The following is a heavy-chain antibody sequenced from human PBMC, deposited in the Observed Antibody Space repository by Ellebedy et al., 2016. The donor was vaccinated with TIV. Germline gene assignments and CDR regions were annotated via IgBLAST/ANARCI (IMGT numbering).Heavy chain of an antibody. CDR3: GRGIEYSSCE. J-gene: IGHJ4*02. D-gene: IGHD6-19*01. V-gene: IGHV3-48*02. CDR1: GFPFSDYS. CDR2: ITNTGTTI. Sequence: GESLKISCAASGFPFSDYSMNWLRQAPGKGPEWVSYITNTGTTIHYADSVKGRFTISRDNTKNSIYLQMNSLRDDDTAVYYCGRGIEYSSCEWGQGTLVTVSS.